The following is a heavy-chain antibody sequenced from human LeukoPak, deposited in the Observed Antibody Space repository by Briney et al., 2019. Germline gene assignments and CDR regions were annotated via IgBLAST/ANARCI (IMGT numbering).Heavy chain of an antibody. D-gene: IGHD3-16*01. CDR1: GLSFTSH. V-gene: IGHV3-64D*09. J-gene: IGHJ4*02. Sequence: GGSLRLSCLASGLSFTSHMHWVRQAPGKGLEYVSSINFNGGSTYYADSVKGRFTISRDNSKNSLYLQMSSLRADDTAVYYCVKDRYVDYWGQGTLVIVSS. CDR2: INFNGGST. CDR3: VKDRYVDY.